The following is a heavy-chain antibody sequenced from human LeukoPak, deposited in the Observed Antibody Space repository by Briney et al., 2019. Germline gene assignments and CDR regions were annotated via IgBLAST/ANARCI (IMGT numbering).Heavy chain of an antibody. D-gene: IGHD2-2*01. J-gene: IGHJ4*02. CDR3: AKGQLLLGFDY. CDR2: IYYSGST. Sequence: PSETLSLTCTVSGGSISSYYWSWIRQPPGKGLEWIGYIYYSGSTNYNPSLKSRVTISVDTSKNQFSLKLSSVTAADTAVYYCAKGQLLLGFDYWGQGTLVTVSS. V-gene: IGHV4-59*08. CDR1: GGSISSYY.